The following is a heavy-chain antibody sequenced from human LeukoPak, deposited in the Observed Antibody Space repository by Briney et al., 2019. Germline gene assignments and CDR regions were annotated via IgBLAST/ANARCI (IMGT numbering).Heavy chain of an antibody. Sequence: PSQTLSLTCAVSGGSISSGGYSWSWIRQPPGKGLEGIGYIYHSGSTYYNPSLKSRVTISVDRSKNQFSLKLSSVTAADTAVYYCARGANYYDSSGYCGWFAPWGQGTLVTVSS. V-gene: IGHV4-30-2*01. D-gene: IGHD3-22*01. CDR2: IYHSGST. CDR3: ARGANYYDSSGYCGWFAP. J-gene: IGHJ5*02. CDR1: GGSISSGGYS.